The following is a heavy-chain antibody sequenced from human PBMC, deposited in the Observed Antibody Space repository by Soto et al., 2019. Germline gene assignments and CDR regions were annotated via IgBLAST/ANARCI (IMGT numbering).Heavy chain of an antibody. Sequence: ASVKVSCKASGYTFTSYGFSWVRQAPGQGLEWMGWISGYNGNTNYAQNFQGRVTMTTDTSTATAYMELRSLRSDDTVVYYCAREVDNAAPHFDSWGQGTLVTVSS. V-gene: IGHV1-18*01. CDR2: ISGYNGNT. CDR3: AREVDNAAPHFDS. J-gene: IGHJ4*02. CDR1: GYTFTSYG. D-gene: IGHD1-20*01.